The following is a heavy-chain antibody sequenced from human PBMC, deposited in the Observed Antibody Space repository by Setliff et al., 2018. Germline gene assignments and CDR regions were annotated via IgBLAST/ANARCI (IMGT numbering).Heavy chain of an antibody. CDR1: GFTFNTYA. V-gene: IGHV3-23*01. CDR3: AKGQRESTGWFKLFDY. Sequence: GGSLRLSCAASGFTFNTYAMSWVRQAPGKGLEWVSAISGSGRNTYYADSVKGRFTISRDNSRNTLSLQMNSLTAEDTAVYYCAKGQRESTGWFKLFDYWGQGVLVTVSS. J-gene: IGHJ4*02. CDR2: ISGSGRNT. D-gene: IGHD6-19*01.